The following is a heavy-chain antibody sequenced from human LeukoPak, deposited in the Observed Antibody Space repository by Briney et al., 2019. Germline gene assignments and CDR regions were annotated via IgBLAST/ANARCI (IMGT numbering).Heavy chain of an antibody. CDR2: IYYSGST. J-gene: IGHJ5*02. V-gene: IGHV4-61*01. CDR1: GGSVSSGSYY. CDR3: LSYYTLDKWFDP. Sequence: SETLSLTCTVSGGSVSSGSYYWSWIRQPPGKGLEWIGYIYYSGSTKFNPSLKSRVTISIDTSKNQFSLKLSSVTAADTAVYYCLSYYTLDKWFDPWGQGTLVTVSS. D-gene: IGHD3-22*01.